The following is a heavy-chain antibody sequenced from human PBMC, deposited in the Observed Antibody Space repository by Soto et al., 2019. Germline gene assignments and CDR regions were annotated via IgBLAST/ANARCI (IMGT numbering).Heavy chain of an antibody. CDR2: IFYSGTT. CDR1: GGSISSGGSS. Sequence: SETLSLTCTISGGSISSGGSSWSWIRQHPGKGLEWIGYIFYSGTTYYNPSLKSRVTISVDTSKNQFSLKLSSVTAADTAVYYCARVCGGDCHNGMDVWGQGTTVT. D-gene: IGHD2-21*02. J-gene: IGHJ6*02. V-gene: IGHV4-31*03. CDR3: ARVCGGDCHNGMDV.